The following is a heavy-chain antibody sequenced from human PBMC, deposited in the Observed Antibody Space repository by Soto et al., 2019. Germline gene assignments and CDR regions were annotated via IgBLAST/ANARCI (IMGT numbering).Heavy chain of an antibody. CDR3: ARAVRPYFGTWFDP. Sequence: PSETLSLTCAVSGGSITSGNSYSWAWIRQPPGRGLEWIGSISQTGATSYNPSLKSRVSVSLDKSKNQFSLRLSSVTAADMAVYYCARAVRPYFGTWFDPWGQGTLVAVSS. D-gene: IGHD3-10*01. V-gene: IGHV4-30-2*01. J-gene: IGHJ5*02. CDR2: ISQTGAT. CDR1: GGSITSGNSYS.